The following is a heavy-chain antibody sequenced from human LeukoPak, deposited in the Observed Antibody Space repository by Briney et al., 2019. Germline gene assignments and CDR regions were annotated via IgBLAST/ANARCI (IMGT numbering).Heavy chain of an antibody. CDR2: IYRCGST. V-gene: IGHV4-4*02. D-gene: IGHD2-15*01. CDR3: ARAGYCSGGSCPYSYYYYGMDV. Sequence: PSETLSLTCAVSGGSISSSNWWSWVRPTRGKGLEWIGEIYRCGSTNYNPSLKSRVTISVDKSKNQFSLKLSSVTAADTAVYYCARAGYCSGGSCPYSYYYYGMDVWGQGTTVTVSS. J-gene: IGHJ6*02. CDR1: GGSISSSNW.